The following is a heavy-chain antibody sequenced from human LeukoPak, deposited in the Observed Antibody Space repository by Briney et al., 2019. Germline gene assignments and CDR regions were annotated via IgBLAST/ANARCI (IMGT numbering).Heavy chain of an antibody. CDR1: GVSISSCHY. CDR3: ARGTDYYDSSGWLDP. V-gene: IGHV4-38-2*02. Sequence: SETLSLTCTVSGVSISSCHYWDWIQPPPGRRLEWIGSIHHSGSTWYNPSLKSRVTISRDTSQTQISLRVTSLTAADTAVYYCARGTDYYDSSGWLDPWGQGTLVTVSS. CDR2: IHHSGST. D-gene: IGHD3-22*01. J-gene: IGHJ5*02.